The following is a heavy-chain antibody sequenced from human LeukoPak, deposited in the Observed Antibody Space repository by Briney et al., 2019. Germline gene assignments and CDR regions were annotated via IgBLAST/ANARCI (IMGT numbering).Heavy chain of an antibody. Sequence: GGSLRLSCAASGFTFSSDAMHWVRQGPGKGLEWVALISFDGINKYYADSVKGRFTISRDNSKNTLSLQMDSLRAEDTAVYYCARAGNYYGSGSYYAKIDSWGQGSLVTVSS. CDR2: ISFDGINK. CDR3: ARAGNYYGSGSYYAKIDS. V-gene: IGHV3-30*04. CDR1: GFTFSSDA. J-gene: IGHJ4*02. D-gene: IGHD3-10*01.